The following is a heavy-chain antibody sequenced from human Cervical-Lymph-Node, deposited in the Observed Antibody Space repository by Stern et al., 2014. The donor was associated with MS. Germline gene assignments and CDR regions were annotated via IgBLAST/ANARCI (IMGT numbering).Heavy chain of an antibody. CDR2: TYYRSRWYS. D-gene: IGHD5/OR15-5a*01. V-gene: IGHV6-1*01. CDR3: ARDPVSTADRPVDAYDI. Sequence: QVQLGQSGPGLVKPSQTLSVTCAISGDSVSNNNTAWNWIRQSPSRGLEWLGRTYYRSRWYSDYALSLRGRIIVSPDTSKNQVSLHLRSVTPEDTAVYYCARDPVSTADRPVDAYDIWGQGTKVTVSS. J-gene: IGHJ3*02. CDR1: GDSVSNNNTA.